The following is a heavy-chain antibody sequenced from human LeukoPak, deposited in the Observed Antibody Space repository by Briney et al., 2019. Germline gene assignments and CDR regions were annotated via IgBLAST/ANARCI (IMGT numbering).Heavy chain of an antibody. CDR2: ISYDGSNK. V-gene: IGHV3-30-3*01. D-gene: IGHD2-21*02. Sequence: GRSLRLSCAASGFTFSSYAMHWVRQAPGKGLEWVAVISYDGSNKYYADSVKGRFTISRDNSKNTLYLQMNSLRAEDTAVYYCARDSDFSDFDYWGQGTLVTVSS. CDR1: GFTFSSYA. J-gene: IGHJ4*02. CDR3: ARDSDFSDFDY.